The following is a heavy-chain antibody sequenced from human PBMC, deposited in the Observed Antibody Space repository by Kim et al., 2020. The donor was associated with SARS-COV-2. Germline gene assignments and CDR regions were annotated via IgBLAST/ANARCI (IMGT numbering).Heavy chain of an antibody. CDR3: AREFTYYDILTGRGGMDV. CDR1: GGSISSGGYY. D-gene: IGHD3-9*01. CDR2: IYYSGST. J-gene: IGHJ6*02. V-gene: IGHV4-31*03. Sequence: SETLSLTCTVSGGSISSGGYYWSWIRQHPGKGLEWIGYIYYSGSTSYNPSLKSRVTISVDTSKNQFSLKLSSVTAADTAVYYCAREFTYYDILTGRGGMDVWGQGTTVTVSS.